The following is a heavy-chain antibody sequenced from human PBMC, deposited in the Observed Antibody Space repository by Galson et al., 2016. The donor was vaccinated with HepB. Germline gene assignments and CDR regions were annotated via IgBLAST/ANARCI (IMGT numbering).Heavy chain of an antibody. Sequence: QSGAEVKKPGESLKLSCKASGHSIASYWIGWVRQLPGKGLECMGIIDPSDSEIRSMPSFRGHVTISADKSTNTAYLHWSSLKASDTAVYYCAAARPPGLVLVYWGLGTRVTVSS. V-gene: IGHV5-51*01. D-gene: IGHD2-8*02. CDR1: GHSIASYW. J-gene: IGHJ4*02. CDR2: IDPSDSEI. CDR3: AAARPPGLVLVY.